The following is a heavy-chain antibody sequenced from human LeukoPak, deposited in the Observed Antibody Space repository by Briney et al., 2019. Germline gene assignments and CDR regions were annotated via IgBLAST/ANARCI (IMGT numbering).Heavy chain of an antibody. V-gene: IGHV4-39*01. CDR1: GGSISSSSYY. J-gene: IGHJ4*02. Sequence: PSETLSLTCTVSGGSISSSSYYWGWIRQPPGKGLEWIGSIYYSGSTFYNPSLKSRVTISVDTSKNQLSLRLSSVTAADTAVYYCARSASRYNWNGELDYWGQGTLVTVSS. CDR2: IYYSGST. CDR3: ARSASRYNWNGELDY. D-gene: IGHD1-20*01.